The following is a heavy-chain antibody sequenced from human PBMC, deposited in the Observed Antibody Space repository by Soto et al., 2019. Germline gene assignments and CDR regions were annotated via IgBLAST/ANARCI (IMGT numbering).Heavy chain of an antibody. J-gene: IGHJ4*02. D-gene: IGHD2-15*01. Sequence: ASVKVSCKASGYTFTGYYMHWVRQAPGQGLEWMGWINPNSGGTNYAQKFQGWVTMTRDTSISTAYMELSRLRSDDTAVYYCASSIPCSGGSCYYDYWGQGTLVTVSS. CDR1: GYTFTGYY. V-gene: IGHV1-2*04. CDR2: INPNSGGT. CDR3: ASSIPCSGGSCYYDY.